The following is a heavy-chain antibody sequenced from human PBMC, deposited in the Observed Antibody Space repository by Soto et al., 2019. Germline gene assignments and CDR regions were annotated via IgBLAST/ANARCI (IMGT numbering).Heavy chain of an antibody. V-gene: IGHV3-23*01. CDR3: AKCMTTVTTFPFDI. CDR2: ISGSGVGT. J-gene: IGHJ3*02. Sequence: EVPLLESGGGLVQPGGSLRLSCAASGFTFSSYAMSWVRQAPGKGLEWVSAISGSGVGTYYADSVKGRFTISRDNSQNTLYLQMNSLRAEDTAVYYCAKCMTTVTTFPFDIWGQGTMVSVSS. D-gene: IGHD4-17*01. CDR1: GFTFSSYA.